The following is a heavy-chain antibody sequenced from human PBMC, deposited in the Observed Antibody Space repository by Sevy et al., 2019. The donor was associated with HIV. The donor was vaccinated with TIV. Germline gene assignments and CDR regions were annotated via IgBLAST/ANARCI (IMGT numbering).Heavy chain of an antibody. CDR3: ARDHPDKDGMDV. CDR2: ILYDGSKK. CDR1: GFSFSWYD. V-gene: IGHV3-30*02. D-gene: IGHD2-15*01. J-gene: IGHJ6*02. Sequence: GGSLRLSCATSGFSFSWYDIQWVRQAPGKGLEWVAFILYDGSKKYYGASVKGRFTISRDNSKNTLYLQMNSLRVEDTAVYYCARDHPDKDGMDVWGQGTMVTVSS.